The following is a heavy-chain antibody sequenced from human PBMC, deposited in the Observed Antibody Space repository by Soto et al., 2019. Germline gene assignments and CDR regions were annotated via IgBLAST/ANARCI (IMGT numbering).Heavy chain of an antibody. V-gene: IGHV3-33*01. CDR1: GFTFSSYG. D-gene: IGHD3-10*01. CDR3: ARDRSPGSYLVTSGFCDY. J-gene: IGHJ4*02. Sequence: RLSCAASGFTFSSYGMHWVRQAPGKGLEWVAVIWYDGSNKYYADSVKGRFTISRDNSKNTLYLQMNSLRAEDTAVYYCARDRSPGSYLVTSGFCDYWGQGTLVTVSS. CDR2: IWYDGSNK.